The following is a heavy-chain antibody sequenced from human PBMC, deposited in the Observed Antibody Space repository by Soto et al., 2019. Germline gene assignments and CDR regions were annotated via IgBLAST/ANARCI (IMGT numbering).Heavy chain of an antibody. CDR2: TYYRSKWNN. CDR3: DAISWFRGMDV. J-gene: IGHJ6*02. D-gene: IGHD3-10*01. Sequence: SQTLSLTCAISGDSVSSDSAAWSWIRQSPSRGLEWLGRTYYRSKWNNDYAVSVRSRVTINPDTSKNQFSLQLYSLTPEDTAVYYCDAISWFRGMDVWGQGTPVTVSS. V-gene: IGHV6-1*01. CDR1: GDSVSSDSAA.